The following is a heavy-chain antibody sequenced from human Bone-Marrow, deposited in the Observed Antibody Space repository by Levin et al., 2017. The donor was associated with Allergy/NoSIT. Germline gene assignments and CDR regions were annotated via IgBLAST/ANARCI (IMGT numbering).Heavy chain of an antibody. Sequence: PGGSLRLSCAASGFTFDDYAMHWVRQAPGKGLEWVSSIGWNGDSIMYADSVRGRFTISRDNAGNSLYLQMNSLRSEDTALYYCVKARVADYYGMDVWGQGTTVTVSS. D-gene: IGHD3-10*01. CDR1: GFTFDDYA. J-gene: IGHJ6*02. V-gene: IGHV3-9*01. CDR2: IGWNGDSI. CDR3: VKARVADYYGMDV.